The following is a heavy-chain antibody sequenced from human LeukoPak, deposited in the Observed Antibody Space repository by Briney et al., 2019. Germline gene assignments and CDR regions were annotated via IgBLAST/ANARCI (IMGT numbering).Heavy chain of an antibody. CDR3: AKVLRYFDWFHSTDY. Sequence: PGGSLRLSCAASGFTVSSNYMSWVRQAPGKGLEWVSVIYSGGSTYYADSVKGRFTISRDNSKNTLYLQMNSLRAEDTAVYYCAKVLRYFDWFHSTDYWGQGTLVTVSS. V-gene: IGHV3-53*01. CDR2: IYSGGST. D-gene: IGHD3-9*01. CDR1: GFTVSSNY. J-gene: IGHJ4*02.